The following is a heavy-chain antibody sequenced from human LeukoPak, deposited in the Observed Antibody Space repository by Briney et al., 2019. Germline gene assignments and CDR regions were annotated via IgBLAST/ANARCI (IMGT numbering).Heavy chain of an antibody. D-gene: IGHD3-9*01. CDR1: GFSLSTSGVG. J-gene: IGHJ4*02. V-gene: IGHV2-5*01. CDR3: AHSRGYYDILTDYYFDY. CDR2: IYWNDDK. Sequence: SGPTLVKPTQTLTLTCTFSGFSLSTSGVGVGWIRQPPGKALEWLALIYWNDDKRYSPSLKSRLTITKDTSKNQVVLTMTNMDPVDTATYYCAHSRGYYDILTDYYFDYWGQGTLVTVSS.